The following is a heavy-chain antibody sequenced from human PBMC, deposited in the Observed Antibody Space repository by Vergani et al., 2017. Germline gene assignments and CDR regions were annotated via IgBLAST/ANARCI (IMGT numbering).Heavy chain of an antibody. CDR2: FDPEHGEV. V-gene: IGHV1-24*01. J-gene: IGHJ4*02. Sequence: QVQLVQSGSEVRKPGASVKASCQVSGYSLIELTINWVRRAPGKGLEWMGGFDPEHGEVTFAHHIQGRVTMTEDRSTDTAYMELSSLRPEDTALYYCAIVTDYWDSSGYYLDYWGQGTLVTVSS. CDR3: AIVTDYWDSSGYYLDY. D-gene: IGHD3-22*01. CDR1: GYSLIELT.